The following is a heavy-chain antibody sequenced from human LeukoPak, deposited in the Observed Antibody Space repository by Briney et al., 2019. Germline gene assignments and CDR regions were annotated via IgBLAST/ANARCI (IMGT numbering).Heavy chain of an antibody. CDR1: GGSISSSSYY. J-gene: IGHJ4*02. CDR3: ARGTATAEIDY. D-gene: IGHD5-24*01. V-gene: IGHV4-39*07. CDR2: IYYSGST. Sequence: SETLSLTCTVSGGSISSSSYYWGWIRQPPGKGLEWIGSIYYSGSTYYNPSLKSRVTISVDTSKNQFSLKLSSVTAAGTAVYYCARGTATAEIDYWGQGTLVTVSS.